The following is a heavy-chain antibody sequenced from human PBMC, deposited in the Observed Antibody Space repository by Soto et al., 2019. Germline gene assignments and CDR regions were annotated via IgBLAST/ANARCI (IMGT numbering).Heavy chain of an antibody. CDR1: GDSISRGGYS. Sequence: SETLSLTCAVSGDSISRGGYSWTWIRQPPGKALEWIGNIYDSGSTSYNPSLKSRVTISVDTSKNQFSLRLTSVTAADTAVYFCARGRSSYYDYGMGVWGQGTRVAVSS. CDR2: IYDSGST. CDR3: ARGRSSYYDYGMGV. J-gene: IGHJ6*01. D-gene: IGHD6-6*01. V-gene: IGHV4-30-2*01.